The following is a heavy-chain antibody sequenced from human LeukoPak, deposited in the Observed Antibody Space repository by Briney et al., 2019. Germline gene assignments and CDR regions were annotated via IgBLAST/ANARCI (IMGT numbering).Heavy chain of an antibody. D-gene: IGHD1-26*01. Sequence: GASVKVSCKASGYTFTSYAMNWVRQAPGQGLEWMGWINTNTGNPTYAQGFTGRFVFSLDTSVSTAYLQINSLKAEDTAVYYCAREVGANTNEDDAFDIWGQGAMVTVSS. J-gene: IGHJ3*02. CDR2: INTNTGNP. CDR3: AREVGANTNEDDAFDI. CDR1: GYTFTSYA. V-gene: IGHV7-4-1*02.